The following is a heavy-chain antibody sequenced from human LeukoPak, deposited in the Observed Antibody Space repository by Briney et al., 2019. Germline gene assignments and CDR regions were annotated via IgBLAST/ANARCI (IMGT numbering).Heavy chain of an antibody. CDR1: GFTFDDYG. CDR2: INWNGGST. Sequence: GGSLRLSCAASGFTFDDYGMSWLRQAPGKGLEWVSGINWNGGSTGYADSVKGRFTISRDNAKNSLYLQMNSLRAEDTALYHCARAPHYYYYYMDVWGKGTTVTVFS. V-gene: IGHV3-20*01. CDR3: ARAPHYYYYYMDV. J-gene: IGHJ6*03.